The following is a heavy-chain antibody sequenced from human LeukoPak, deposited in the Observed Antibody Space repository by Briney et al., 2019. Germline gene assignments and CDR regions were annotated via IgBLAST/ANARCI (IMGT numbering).Heavy chain of an antibody. CDR2: IYYSGST. Sequence: SETLSLTCTVSGGPISSYYWSWIRQPPGKGLEWIGYIYYSGSTNYNPSLKSRVTISVDTSKNQFSLKLSSVTAADTAVYYCAGREGFGYYFDYWGQGTLVTVSS. V-gene: IGHV4-59*01. D-gene: IGHD3-16*01. CDR3: AGREGFGYYFDY. CDR1: GGPISSYY. J-gene: IGHJ4*02.